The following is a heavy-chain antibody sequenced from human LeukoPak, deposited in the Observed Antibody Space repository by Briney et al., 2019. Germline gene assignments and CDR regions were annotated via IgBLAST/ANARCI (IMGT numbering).Heavy chain of an antibody. CDR1: GYTFSSHY. CDR3: ARDSRSNWFDP. J-gene: IGHJ5*02. Sequence: ASVKVSCKASGYTFSSHYMHWVRQAPGQGLEWMGMINAGGGATTYAQKFQGRVIMTRDTSTSTVYMDVSSLRSDDTAVYYCARDSRSNWFDPWGQGTLVTVSS. V-gene: IGHV1-46*01. CDR2: INAGGGAT.